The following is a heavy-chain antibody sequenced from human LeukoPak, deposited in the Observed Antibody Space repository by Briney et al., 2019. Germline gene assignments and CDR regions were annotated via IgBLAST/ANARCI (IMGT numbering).Heavy chain of an antibody. V-gene: IGHV1-2*02. D-gene: IGHD3-10*01. CDR1: GYTFTGYY. CDR2: INPNSGGT. J-gene: IGHJ3*02. Sequence: ASVKVSCKASGYTFTGYYMHWVRQAPGQGLEWMGWINPNSGGTNYAQKFQGRVTMTRDTSISTAYMELSRLRSDDTAVYYCARERLWFGELFHTDAFDIWGQGTMVTVSS. CDR3: ARERLWFGELFHTDAFDI.